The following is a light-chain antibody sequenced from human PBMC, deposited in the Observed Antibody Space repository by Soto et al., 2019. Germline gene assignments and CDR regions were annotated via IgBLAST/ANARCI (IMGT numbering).Light chain of an antibody. V-gene: IGLV2-14*01. CDR1: SSDVGGYNH. CDR3: SSYTISNSWV. J-gene: IGLJ3*02. Sequence: QSALTQPASVSGSPGQSITISCTGTSSDVGGYNHVSWYQQYPGKAPRLMIYEVSNRPSGVSNRFSGSKSGNTASLTISGLQAEDEADYYCSSYTISNSWVFGGGTKLTVL. CDR2: EVS.